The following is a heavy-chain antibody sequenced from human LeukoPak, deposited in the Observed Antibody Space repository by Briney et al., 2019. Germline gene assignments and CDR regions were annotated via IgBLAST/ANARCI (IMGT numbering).Heavy chain of an antibody. Sequence: SETLSLTCTVSGVSISSSNSYWGWIRQPPGKGLEWIGSIYYSGNTYYNASLKSQVSISIDTSKNQFSLRLTSVTAADTAVYYCARAPRDGPGYDAFDIWGQGTMVTVSS. V-gene: IGHV4-39*01. J-gene: IGHJ3*02. D-gene: IGHD5-24*01. CDR1: GVSISSSNSY. CDR3: ARAPRDGPGYDAFDI. CDR2: IYYSGNT.